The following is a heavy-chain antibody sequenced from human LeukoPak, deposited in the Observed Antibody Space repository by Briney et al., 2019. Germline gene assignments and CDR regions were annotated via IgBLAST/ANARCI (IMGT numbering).Heavy chain of an antibody. Sequence: SETLSLICAVYGGSFSNYYWTWIRQPPGKRLEWIGRIYTSGSTTYNPSLKSRVTMSVDTSKNQFSLQLRSVTAADTAVYYCARDIGDSGYDYMFDSWGQGSLVTVSS. CDR1: GGSFSNYY. D-gene: IGHD5-12*01. V-gene: IGHV4-4*07. CDR3: ARDIGDSGYDYMFDS. J-gene: IGHJ4*02. CDR2: IYTSGST.